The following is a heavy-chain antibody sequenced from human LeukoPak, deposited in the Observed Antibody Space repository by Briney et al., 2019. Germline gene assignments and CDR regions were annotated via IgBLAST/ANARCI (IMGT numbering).Heavy chain of an antibody. D-gene: IGHD2-15*01. CDR1: GFTFSSYA. CDR2: ISGSDGST. Sequence: PGGSLRLSCAASGFTFSSYAMSWVRQAPGKGLEWVSAISGSDGSTFSADSVKGRFTISRDDSKNTLYLQMNSLRAEDTAVYYCAKQESWSNFDSWGQGTLVTVSS. J-gene: IGHJ4*02. V-gene: IGHV3-23*01. CDR3: AKQESWSNFDS.